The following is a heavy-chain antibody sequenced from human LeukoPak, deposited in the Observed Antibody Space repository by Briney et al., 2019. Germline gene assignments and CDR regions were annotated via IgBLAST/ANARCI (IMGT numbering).Heavy chain of an antibody. D-gene: IGHD2-15*01. V-gene: IGHV4-4*07. CDR3: ARDLIHCSGGSGYSNWFDP. CDR1: GGSISSYY. Sequence: SETLSLTCTVSGGSISSYYWSWIRQPAGKGLEWIGRIYTSGSTNYNPSLKSRVTMSVDTSKNQFSLKLSSVTAADTAVYYCARDLIHCSGGSGYSNWFDPWGQGTLVTVSS. CDR2: IYTSGST. J-gene: IGHJ5*02.